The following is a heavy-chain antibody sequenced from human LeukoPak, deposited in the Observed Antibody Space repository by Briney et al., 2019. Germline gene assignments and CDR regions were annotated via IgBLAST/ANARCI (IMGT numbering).Heavy chain of an antibody. CDR1: GYTFTSYY. D-gene: IGHD6-19*01. J-gene: IGHJ4*02. CDR3: ARGGATGIAVAGTIDYYDY. CDR2: ISPSGGST. Sequence: GASVKVSCKASGYTFTSYYMHWVRQAPGQGLEWMGIISPSGGSTSYAQKFQGRVTMTRDTSTSTVYMELSSLRSEDTAVYYCARGGATGIAVAGTIDYYDYWGQGTLVTVSS. V-gene: IGHV1-46*01.